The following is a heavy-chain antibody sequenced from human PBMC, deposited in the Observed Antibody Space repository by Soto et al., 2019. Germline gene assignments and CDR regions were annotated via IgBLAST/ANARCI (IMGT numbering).Heavy chain of an antibody. D-gene: IGHD3-22*01. J-gene: IGHJ6*02. Sequence: GGSLRLSCAASGFTFSSYSMNWVRQAPGKGLEWVSSISSSSSYIYYADSVKGRFTISRDNAKNSLYLQMNSLRAEDTAVYYCARAQTTDYYDSSGYSFNPRYYYYGMDVWGQGTTVTVSS. CDR2: ISSSSSYI. V-gene: IGHV3-21*01. CDR3: ARAQTTDYYDSSGYSFNPRYYYYGMDV. CDR1: GFTFSSYS.